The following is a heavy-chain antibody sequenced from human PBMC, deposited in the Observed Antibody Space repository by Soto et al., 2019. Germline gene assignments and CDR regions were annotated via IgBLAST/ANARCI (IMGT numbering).Heavy chain of an antibody. J-gene: IGHJ3*02. D-gene: IGHD2-2*01. CDR1: GFTFSSYW. CDR2: IKQDGSEK. V-gene: IGHV3-7*01. CDR3: ARVGRYCSSTSCYARGLDAFDI. Sequence: GGSLRLSCAASGFTFSSYWMSWVRQAPGKGLEWVANIKQDGSEKYYVDSVKGRFTISRDNAKNSLYLQMNSLRAEDTAVYYCARVGRYCSSTSCYARGLDAFDIWGQGTMVTVSS.